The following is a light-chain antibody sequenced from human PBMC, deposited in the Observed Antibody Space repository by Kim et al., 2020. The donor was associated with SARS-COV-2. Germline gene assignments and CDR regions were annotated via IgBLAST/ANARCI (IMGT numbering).Light chain of an antibody. CDR1: NIGSKN. CDR3: QVWDSMGV. J-gene: IGLJ1*01. CDR2: RDS. V-gene: IGLV3-9*01. Sequence: SYELTQPLSVSVALGQTARITCGGNNIGSKNVHWYQQKPGQAPVLVIYRDSNRPSGIPERFSGSNSGNTATLTISRAQAGDEADYYCQVWDSMGVFG.